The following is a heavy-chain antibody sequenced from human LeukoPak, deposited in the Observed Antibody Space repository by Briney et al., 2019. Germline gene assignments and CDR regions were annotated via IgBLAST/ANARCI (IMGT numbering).Heavy chain of an antibody. CDR1: GFIFGNHA. V-gene: IGHV3-23*01. CDR2: ISGSGGST. CDR3: AKEGGYCSSGSCSDYFDY. J-gene: IGHJ4*02. D-gene: IGHD2-15*01. Sequence: GGSLRLSCAASGFIFGNHAMSWVRQAPGKGLEWVSAISGSGGSTYYAESVKGRCTFSRDNSKDTLYLQLNSLRVEDTAVYYCAKEGGYCSSGSCSDYFDYWGQGSLVTVSS.